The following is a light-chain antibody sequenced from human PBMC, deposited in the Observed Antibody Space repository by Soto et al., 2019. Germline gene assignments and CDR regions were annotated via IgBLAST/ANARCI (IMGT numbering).Light chain of an antibody. V-gene: IGKV3D-20*02. CDR2: DAS. CDR1: QAVRNNY. Sequence: EFVLTQSPGTLSLSPGERTTLSCRAIQAVRNNYLAWYQQKPGQAPTLLIYDASNRATGIPDRFSGGGSGTDFTLTINSLEPEDFAVYYCQQRNVWPPITFGQGTRLENK. CDR3: QQRNVWPPIT. J-gene: IGKJ5*01.